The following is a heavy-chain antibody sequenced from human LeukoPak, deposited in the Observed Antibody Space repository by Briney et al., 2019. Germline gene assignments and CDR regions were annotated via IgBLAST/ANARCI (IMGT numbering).Heavy chain of an antibody. Sequence: GESLKISCRGSGYSFTTYWISWARQMPGKGQEWMGRIDPSDSYTNYSPSFQGHVTISGDKSISTAYLQWSSLKASDTAMYYCARHTGDAFDIWGQGTMVTVSS. J-gene: IGHJ3*02. CDR2: IDPSDSYT. CDR1: GYSFTTYW. D-gene: IGHD4-17*01. CDR3: ARHTGDAFDI. V-gene: IGHV5-10-1*01.